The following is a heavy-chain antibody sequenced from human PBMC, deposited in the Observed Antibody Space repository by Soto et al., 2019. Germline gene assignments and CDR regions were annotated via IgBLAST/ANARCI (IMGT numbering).Heavy chain of an antibody. CDR1: GFTFSDYY. Sequence: QVQLVESGGGLVKPGGSLRLSCAASGFTFSDYYMSWIRQAPGKGLEWVSYISSSSSYTNYADSVKGRFTISRDNAKNSLYLQMNSLRAEDTAVYYCARGMIPDTAMVPLDYWGQGTLVTVSS. CDR2: ISSSSSYT. J-gene: IGHJ4*02. V-gene: IGHV3-11*05. D-gene: IGHD5-18*01. CDR3: ARGMIPDTAMVPLDY.